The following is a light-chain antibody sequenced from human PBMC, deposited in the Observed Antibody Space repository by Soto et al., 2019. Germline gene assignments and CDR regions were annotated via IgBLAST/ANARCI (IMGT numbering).Light chain of an antibody. CDR1: PSLVHSDGIDY. CDR3: MQGTHWPIT. Sequence: DVVMTQSPLSLPVTLGQPASISCRSNPSLVHSDGIDYFSWFQQRPGRSPRRLIYKVSNRDSGVPARFSGSGSGTDFALKISRVEAEDVGVYYCMQGTHWPITVGQGTRLESK. J-gene: IGKJ5*01. V-gene: IGKV2-30*02. CDR2: KVS.